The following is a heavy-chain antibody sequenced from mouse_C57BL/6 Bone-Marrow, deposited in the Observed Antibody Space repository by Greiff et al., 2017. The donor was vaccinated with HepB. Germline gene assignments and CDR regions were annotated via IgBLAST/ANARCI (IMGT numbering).Heavy chain of an antibody. D-gene: IGHD4-1*01. Sequence: VQRVESGPELVKPGASVKISCKASGYAFSSSWMNWVKQRPGKGLEWIGRIYPGDGDTNYNGKFKGKATLTADKSSSTAYMQLSSLTSEDSAVYFCARSGNWERYFDYWGQGTTLTVSS. CDR1: GYAFSSSW. V-gene: IGHV1-82*01. J-gene: IGHJ2*01. CDR2: IYPGDGDT. CDR3: ARSGNWERYFDY.